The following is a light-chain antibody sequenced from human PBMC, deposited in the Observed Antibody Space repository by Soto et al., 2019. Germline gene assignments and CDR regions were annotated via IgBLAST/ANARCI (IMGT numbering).Light chain of an antibody. V-gene: IGKV1-12*01. J-gene: IGKJ4*01. Sequence: IQMTQSPSSVSASVGDSVTITCRASQVISSWLAWYQVKPGKAPKRLIFGASNRESGVPSRFSASASGTLCTLTINSLQPEDFATYYCQQASGFPLTFGGGTTVEI. CDR1: QVISSW. CDR3: QQASGFPLT. CDR2: GAS.